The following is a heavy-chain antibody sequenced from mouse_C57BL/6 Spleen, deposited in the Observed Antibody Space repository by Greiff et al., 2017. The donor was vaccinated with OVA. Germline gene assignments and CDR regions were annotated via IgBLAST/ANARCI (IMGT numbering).Heavy chain of an antibody. CDR2: INPGSGGT. CDR3: ARGAGYDYDEYFDV. Sequence: VQLQQSGAELVRPGTSVKVSCKASGYAFTNYLIEWVKQRPGQGLEWIGVINPGSGGTNYNEKFKGKATLTADKSSSTAYMQLSSLTSEDSAVYFCARGAGYDYDEYFDVWGTGTTVTVSS. CDR1: GYAFTNYL. V-gene: IGHV1-54*01. D-gene: IGHD2-4*01. J-gene: IGHJ1*03.